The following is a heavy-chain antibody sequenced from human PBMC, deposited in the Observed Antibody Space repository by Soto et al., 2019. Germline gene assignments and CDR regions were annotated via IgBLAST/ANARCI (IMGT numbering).Heavy chain of an antibody. CDR1: GGSISSGGYY. CDR3: ARDLKSSNWFDP. V-gene: IGHV4-31*03. J-gene: IGHJ5*02. CDR2: IYYSGST. Sequence: SETLSLTCTVSGGSISSGGYYWSWIRQHPGKGLEWIGYIYYSGSTYYNPSLKSRVTISVDTSKNQFSLKLSSVTAADTAVYYCARDLKSSNWFDPWGQGTLVTVSS.